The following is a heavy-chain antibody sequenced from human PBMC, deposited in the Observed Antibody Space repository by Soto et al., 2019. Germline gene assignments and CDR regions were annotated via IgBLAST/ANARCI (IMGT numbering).Heavy chain of an antibody. J-gene: IGHJ6*02. D-gene: IGHD3-16*01. CDR1: GGTFSSHA. Sequence: SVEVSCKASGGTFSSHAISWVRLAPGQGLEWMGGIIPFFKATNYAQKFQGRVTITADDSTSTAYMDLYSLRSEDTAVYYCARDVPLNYYDGTFSYYAMDVWGQGTTVTVSS. CDR3: ARDVPLNYYDGTFSYYAMDV. CDR2: IIPFFKAT. V-gene: IGHV1-69*13.